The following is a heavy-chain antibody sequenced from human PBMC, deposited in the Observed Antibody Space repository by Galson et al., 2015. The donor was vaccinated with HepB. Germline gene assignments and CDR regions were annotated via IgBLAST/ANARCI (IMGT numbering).Heavy chain of an antibody. J-gene: IGHJ4*02. CDR1: GDSVSSNTGA. V-gene: IGHV6-1*01. CDR3: ARGVRFFDY. D-gene: IGHD3-16*02. CDR2: TLYRSKWYN. Sequence: CAISGDSVSSNTGAWNWIRQSPSRGLEWLGRTLYRSKWYNEYAISMRSRLTLNADASNNQFSLQLSSVTPEDTAVYYCARGVRFFDYWGQGTLVTVSS.